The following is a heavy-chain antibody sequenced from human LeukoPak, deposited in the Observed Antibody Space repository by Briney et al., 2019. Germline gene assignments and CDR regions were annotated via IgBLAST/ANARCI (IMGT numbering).Heavy chain of an antibody. CDR1: GYSFTRKG. CDR2: ISANRGNT. CDR3: SRDVNYAFDH. J-gene: IGHJ1*01. V-gene: IGHV1-18*01. Sequence: ASVKVSCKPSGYSFTRKGISWVRQARGQGLEWMAWISANRGNTNYAQNFQDRVTLTTDTSTSTAYMEPSRLRSDGTAVYYCSRDVNYAFDHWGKGNL. D-gene: IGHD1-7*01.